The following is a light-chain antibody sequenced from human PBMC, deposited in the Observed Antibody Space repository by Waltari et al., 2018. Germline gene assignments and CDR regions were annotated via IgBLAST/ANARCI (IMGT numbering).Light chain of an antibody. J-gene: IGKJ1*01. CDR2: DHA. CDR3: QQYNSYSPWT. CDR1: QSISNW. Sequence: DIQMTQSPSTLSASVGDRVTITCRASQSISNWLAWDQQKPGKAPKPLIYDHASLEIGVPSRFSGRGSGTEFTLTISSLQPDDFATYYCQQYNSYSPWTFGQGTKVEIK. V-gene: IGKV1-5*01.